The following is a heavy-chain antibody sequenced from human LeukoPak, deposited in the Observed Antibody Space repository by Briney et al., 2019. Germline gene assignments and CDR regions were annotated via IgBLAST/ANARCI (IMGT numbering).Heavy chain of an antibody. D-gene: IGHD5-12*01. V-gene: IGHV3-30*02. CDR3: ANAYSGYDLIFDY. Sequence: GGSLRLSCAASGFTFSSYGMHRVRQAPGKGLEWVAFIRYDGSNKYYADSVKGRFTISRDNSKNTLYLQMNSLRAEDTAVYYCANAYSGYDLIFDYWGQGTLVTVSS. CDR2: IRYDGSNK. J-gene: IGHJ4*02. CDR1: GFTFSSYG.